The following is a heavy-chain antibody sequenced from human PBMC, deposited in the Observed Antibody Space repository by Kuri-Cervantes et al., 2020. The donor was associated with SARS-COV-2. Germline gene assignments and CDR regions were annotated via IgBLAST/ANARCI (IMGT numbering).Heavy chain of an antibody. CDR1: GYSISGSYY. D-gene: IGHD1-7*01. CDR3: ASGYITGTTVAYDP. V-gene: IGHV4-38-2*02. J-gene: IGHJ5*02. Sequence: SETLSLTCRVSGYSISGSYYWGWIRQPPGKGQEWFGSIYHSGSTYYNPYLKSRVTISVDTSKTQFSLKLSSVTAADTAVYYCASGYITGTTVAYDPWGQGTLVTVSS. CDR2: IYHSGST.